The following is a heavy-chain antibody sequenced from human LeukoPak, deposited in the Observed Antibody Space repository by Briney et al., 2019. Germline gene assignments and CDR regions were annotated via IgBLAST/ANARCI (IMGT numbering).Heavy chain of an antibody. CDR3: ARRGLSIVVVPAAIPVGYYYYYYMDV. CDR2: IYTSGST. CDR1: GGSISSGSYY. V-gene: IGHV4-61*02. Sequence: PSETLSLTCTVSGGSISSGSYYWSWIRQPAGKGLEWIGRIYTSGSTNYNPSLKSRVTISVDTSKNQFSLKLSSVTAADTAVYYCARRGLSIVVVPAAIPVGYYYYYYMDVWGKGTTVTVSS. J-gene: IGHJ6*03. D-gene: IGHD2-2*02.